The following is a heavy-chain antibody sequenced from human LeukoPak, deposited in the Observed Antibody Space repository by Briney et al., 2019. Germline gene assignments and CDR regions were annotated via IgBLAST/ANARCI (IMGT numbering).Heavy chain of an antibody. J-gene: IGHJ4*02. CDR3: ARGYIAAAKRDYFDY. CDR1: GFTFDDYA. V-gene: IGHV3-9*01. D-gene: IGHD6-13*01. Sequence: GGSLRLSCAASGFTFDDYAMHWVRQVPGKGLEWVSGISWNSGSIGYADSVKGRFNISRDNAKNSLYLQMNSLRAEDTAVYYCARGYIAAAKRDYFDYWGQGTLVTVSS. CDR2: ISWNSGSI.